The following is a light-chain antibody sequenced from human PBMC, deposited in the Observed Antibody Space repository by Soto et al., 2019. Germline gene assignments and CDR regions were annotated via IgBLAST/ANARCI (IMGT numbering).Light chain of an antibody. V-gene: IGKV1-12*01. J-gene: IGKJ5*01. CDR1: RGISSW. Sequence: DIQMTQSPSSLSASVGDRVTITCRASRGISSWLAWYQQKPGKAPKLLIYAASSLQSGVPSRFSGSGSGTDFTLTISSLQPEDFATYYCQQIYSIPITFGQGTRLEIK. CDR2: AAS. CDR3: QQIYSIPIT.